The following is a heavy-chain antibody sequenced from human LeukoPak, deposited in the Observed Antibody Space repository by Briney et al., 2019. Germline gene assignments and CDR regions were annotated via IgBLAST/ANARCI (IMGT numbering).Heavy chain of an antibody. D-gene: IGHD1-26*01. V-gene: IGHV3-7*03. CDR1: GFTFSRYW. Sequence: PGGSLRLSCAASGFTFSRYWMSWVRQAPGKGLEWVANIKQDGSEKYYVDSVEGRFTISRDNAENSLYLQMNSLRAEDTAVYYCARGEESYDDAFDIWGQGTMVTVSS. CDR2: IKQDGSEK. CDR3: ARGEESYDDAFDI. J-gene: IGHJ3*02.